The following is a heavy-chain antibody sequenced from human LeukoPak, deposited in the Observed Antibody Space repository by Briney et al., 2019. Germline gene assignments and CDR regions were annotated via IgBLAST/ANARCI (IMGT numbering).Heavy chain of an antibody. J-gene: IGHJ4*02. Sequence: GGSLRLSCAASGFTVSSNYMTWVRQAPGQGLEWVSVIYFGGTTYYADSVKGRFTISRDNSRNTVYLQMNSLRVEDTAVYYCARGDGVYVYWGQGTLVTVSS. V-gene: IGHV3-53*01. CDR1: GFTVSSNY. CDR2: IYFGGTT. CDR3: ARGDGVYVY. D-gene: IGHD5/OR15-5a*01.